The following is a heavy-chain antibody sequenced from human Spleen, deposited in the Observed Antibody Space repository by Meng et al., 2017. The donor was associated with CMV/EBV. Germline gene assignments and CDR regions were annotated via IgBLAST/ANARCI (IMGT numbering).Heavy chain of an antibody. CDR1: GGSISSGGYY. CDR2: IYYSGST. CDR3: ARDSYDILTGYYRGAGGMDV. J-gene: IGHJ6*02. Sequence: SETLSLTCTVSGGSISSGGYYWSWIRQHPGKGLEWIGYIYYSGSTYYNPSLKSRVTISVDTSKNQFSLKLSSVTAADTAVYYCARDSYDILTGYYRGAGGMDVWGQGTTVTVSS. V-gene: IGHV4-30-4*08. D-gene: IGHD3-9*01.